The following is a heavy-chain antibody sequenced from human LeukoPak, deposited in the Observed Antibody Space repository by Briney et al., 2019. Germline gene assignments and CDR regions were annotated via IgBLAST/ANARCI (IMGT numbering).Heavy chain of an antibody. Sequence: ASVKVSCKASGYTFTGYYIHCVRQAPGQGLEWMGWINPNSGGTNYAQKFQGRVTMTRDTSISTAYMELSRLRSDDTAVYYCARGLSAKDYYYGMDVWGQGTTVAVSS. V-gene: IGHV1-2*02. CDR2: INPNSGGT. CDR1: GYTFTGYY. CDR3: ARGLSAKDYYYGMDV. D-gene: IGHD3-3*02. J-gene: IGHJ6*02.